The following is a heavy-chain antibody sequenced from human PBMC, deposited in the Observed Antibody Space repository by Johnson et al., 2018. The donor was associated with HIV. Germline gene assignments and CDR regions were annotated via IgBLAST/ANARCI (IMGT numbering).Heavy chain of an antibody. Sequence: VQLVESGGGLVQPGRSLRLSCSGSGFTFGDYAMSWVRQAPGKGLEWVGFIRSNAYGGTTEYAASVKGRFTISRDDSKSIAYLQMNSLKTEDTALYYCTRETGAYAFDIWGQGTMVTVSS. CDR2: IRSNAYGGTT. CDR3: TRETGAYAFDI. V-gene: IGHV3-49*04. D-gene: IGHD1-1*01. CDR1: GFTFGDYA. J-gene: IGHJ3*02.